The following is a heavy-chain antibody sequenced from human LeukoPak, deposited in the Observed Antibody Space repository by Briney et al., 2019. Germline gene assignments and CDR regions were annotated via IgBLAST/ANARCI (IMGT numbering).Heavy chain of an antibody. D-gene: IGHD1-26*01. CDR2: ISASAAMT. CDR1: GFTFNNYV. J-gene: IGHJ4*02. CDR3: AKDRSIGTYYTFDH. V-gene: IGHV3-23*01. Sequence: PGGSLRLSCEASGFTFNNYVMTWVRQAPGKGLEWVSSISASAAMTYYADSAKGRFTVSRDNSNNRLYLQMSGLTAADTAVYYCAKDRSIGTYYTFDHWGQGTLVTVSS.